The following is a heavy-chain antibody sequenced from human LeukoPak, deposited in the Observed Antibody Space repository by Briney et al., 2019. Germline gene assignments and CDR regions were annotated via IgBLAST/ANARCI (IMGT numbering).Heavy chain of an antibody. CDR1: RFTFTNYA. CDR3: AKGTGDMGYYFDR. V-gene: IGHV3-23*01. D-gene: IGHD7-27*01. J-gene: IGHJ4*02. CDR2: IRVNDET. Sequence: GGSLRLSCAASRFTFTNYAMNWVRQAPGKGLEWVSGIRVNDETYYADSVKGRFTISRDNSENTLYLQMGGLRAEDTAVYYCAKGTGDMGYYFDRWGQGTLVTVSS.